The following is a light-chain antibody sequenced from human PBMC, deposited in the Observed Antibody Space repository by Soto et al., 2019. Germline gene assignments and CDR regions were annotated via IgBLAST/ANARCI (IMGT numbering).Light chain of an antibody. CDR2: SAS. V-gene: IGKV3-15*01. CDR1: QSISTE. Sequence: EIVMTQSPATLSVSPGERTTLSCRASQSISTELAWYQQKPGQPPRLLIYSASTRATGVPARFTGSGSGSEFALTISGLQSEDFAVYYCHQGHKWPLTFGQGTRLEI. J-gene: IGKJ2*01. CDR3: HQGHKWPLT.